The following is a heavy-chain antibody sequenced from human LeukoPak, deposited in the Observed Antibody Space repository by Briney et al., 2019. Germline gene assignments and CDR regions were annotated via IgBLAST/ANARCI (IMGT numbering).Heavy chain of an antibody. J-gene: IGHJ5*02. D-gene: IGHD3-22*01. V-gene: IGHV4-30-4*01. Sequence: SETLSLTCTVSGGSISSGDYYWSWIRQPPGKGLEWIAYIYYSGSTYYNPSLKSRVTMSADTSKNQLSLKLSSVTATDTAVYYCARPYYYDSRIDPWGQGILVTVSS. CDR2: IYYSGST. CDR3: ARPYYYDSRIDP. CDR1: GGSISSGDYY.